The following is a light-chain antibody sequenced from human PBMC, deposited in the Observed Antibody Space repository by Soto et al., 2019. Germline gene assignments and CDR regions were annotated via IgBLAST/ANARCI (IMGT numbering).Light chain of an antibody. V-gene: IGKV1-39*01. J-gene: IGKJ2*01. CDR3: QQSYSVPPYT. CDR1: QSISTY. CDR2: AAS. Sequence: DIQMTQSPSSLSASVGDRVTITCRASQSISTYLNWYQQKPGKAPKLLIYAASILQSGVPSRFSGSVSGTDFTLTISSLQPEDFATYYCQQSYSVPPYTFGQGTKLEIK.